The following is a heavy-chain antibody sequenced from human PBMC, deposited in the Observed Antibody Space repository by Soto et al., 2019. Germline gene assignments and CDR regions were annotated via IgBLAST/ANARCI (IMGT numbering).Heavy chain of an antibody. Sequence: VASLKVSCKASGYPFTNYYVHWVRQAPGQGLEWLGWINPNSGDTITGQKFQGRISLTRDKSITTAYLELSSLTSDDTAVYYCARDFATLTTDYWGHGTLVTVSS. D-gene: IGHD4-17*01. CDR1: GYPFTNYY. J-gene: IGHJ4*01. CDR2: INPNSGDT. CDR3: ARDFATLTTDY. V-gene: IGHV1-2*02.